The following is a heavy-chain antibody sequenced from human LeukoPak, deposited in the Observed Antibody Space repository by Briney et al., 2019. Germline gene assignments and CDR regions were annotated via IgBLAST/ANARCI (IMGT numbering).Heavy chain of an antibody. D-gene: IGHD3-3*01. CDR2: IYYSGST. CDR1: GGSISSYY. V-gene: IGHV4-59*01. Sequence: SETLSLTCTVSGGSISSYYWSWIRQPPGKGLEWIGYIYYSGSTNYNPSLKSRVTISVDTSKNQFSLKLSSVTAADTAVYYCARSTGVYYDFWSGEDYHYYMDVWGKGTTVTVSS. CDR3: ARSTGVYYDFWSGEDYHYYMDV. J-gene: IGHJ6*03.